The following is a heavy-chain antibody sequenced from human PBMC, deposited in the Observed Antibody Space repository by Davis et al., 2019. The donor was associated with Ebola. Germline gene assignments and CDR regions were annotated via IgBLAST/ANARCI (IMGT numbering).Heavy chain of an antibody. D-gene: IGHD3-22*01. CDR2: IKQDGSEK. CDR3: ARGTYYYDSSGYFSFDY. J-gene: IGHJ4*02. V-gene: IGHV3-7*03. CDR1: GFTFSSYW. Sequence: GESLKISCAASGFTFSSYWMSWVRQAPGKGLEWVANIKQDGSEKYYVDSVKGRFTISRDNAKNSLYLQMNSLRAEDTAVYYCARGTYYYDSSGYFSFDYWGQGTQVTVSS.